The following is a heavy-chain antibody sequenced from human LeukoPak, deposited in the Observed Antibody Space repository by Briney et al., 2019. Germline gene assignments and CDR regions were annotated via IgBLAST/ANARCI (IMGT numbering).Heavy chain of an antibody. V-gene: IGHV3-23*01. CDR2: VNNFGDTT. CDR1: GFTFSRYA. CDR3: APKQPPRSF. Sequence: GGSLRLSCAASGFTFSRYAMTWVRHAPGKGLEWVSTVNNFGDTTHYADSVKGRFTISRDNSGSTLYLQMKSLRADDTAEYFCAPKQPPRSFGGQGPLVTVSS. D-gene: IGHD1-14*01. J-gene: IGHJ1*01.